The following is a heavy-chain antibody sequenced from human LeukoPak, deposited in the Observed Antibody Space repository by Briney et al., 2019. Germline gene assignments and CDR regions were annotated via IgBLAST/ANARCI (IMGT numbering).Heavy chain of an antibody. D-gene: IGHD7-27*01. Sequence: PGGSLRLSCAASGFTFSLYGLDWVRQAPGRGLEWVASISNSGAYIRYADSVKGRFTISRDNADKSLHLQMDSLRGDDTAVYYCASIWGSPDAFDIWGQGTMVIVSS. J-gene: IGHJ3*02. CDR2: ISNSGAYI. CDR3: ASIWGSPDAFDI. CDR1: GFTFSLYG. V-gene: IGHV3-21*01.